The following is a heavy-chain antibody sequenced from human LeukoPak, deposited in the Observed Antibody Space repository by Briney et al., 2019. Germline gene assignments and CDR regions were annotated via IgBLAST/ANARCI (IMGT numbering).Heavy chain of an antibody. V-gene: IGHV1-69*13. J-gene: IGHJ3*02. CDR1: GGTFSSYA. Sequence: EASVKVSCKASGGTFSSYAISWVRQAPGQGLEWMGGIIPIFGTANYAQKFQGRVTITADESTSTAYMEQSSLRSEDTAVYYCARGKSYYDSSGYYGLSPAFDIWGQGTMVTVSS. D-gene: IGHD3-22*01. CDR3: ARGKSYYDSSGYYGLSPAFDI. CDR2: IIPIFGTA.